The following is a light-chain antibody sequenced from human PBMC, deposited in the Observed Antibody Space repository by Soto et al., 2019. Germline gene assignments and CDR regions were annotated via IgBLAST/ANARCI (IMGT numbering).Light chain of an antibody. CDR1: SSDVGGYNY. V-gene: IGLV2-11*01. CDR2: DVS. Sequence: QSALTQPRSVSGSPGQSVTISCTGTSSDVGGYNYVSWYQQHPGKAPKLMIYDVSTRPSGVPDRFSGSKSGNTASLTISGFQAEDEADYYCCSYAGSYTYVFGTGTKLTVL. CDR3: CSYAGSYTYV. J-gene: IGLJ1*01.